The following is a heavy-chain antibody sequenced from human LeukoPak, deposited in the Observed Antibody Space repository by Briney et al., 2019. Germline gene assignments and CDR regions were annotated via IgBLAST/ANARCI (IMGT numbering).Heavy chain of an antibody. V-gene: IGHV5-51*01. J-gene: IGHJ4*02. CDR2: IYPGDSDT. D-gene: IGHD3-3*01. Sequence: GESLKISCKGSGYTFSSYWNGWVRQMPGKGLEWMGIIYPGDSDTRYSPSLQGQVTISVDTSIGTAYLQWSSLKASDTAIYYCARQNDFRLDYWGQGTLVTVSS. CDR3: ARQNDFRLDY. CDR1: GYTFSSYW.